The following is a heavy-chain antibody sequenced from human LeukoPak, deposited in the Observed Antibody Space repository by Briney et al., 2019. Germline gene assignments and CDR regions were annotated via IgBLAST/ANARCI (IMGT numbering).Heavy chain of an antibody. CDR1: GFTFSSYS. V-gene: IGHV3-21*01. CDR3: ARVRMSKGGYYFDY. CDR2: ISSSSSYI. D-gene: IGHD2-8*01. Sequence: RTGGSLRLSCAASGFTFSSYSMNWVRQASGKGLEWVSSISSSSSYIYYADSVKGRFTISRDNAKNSLYLQMNSLRAEDTAVYYCARVRMSKGGYYFDYWGQGTLVTVSS. J-gene: IGHJ4*02.